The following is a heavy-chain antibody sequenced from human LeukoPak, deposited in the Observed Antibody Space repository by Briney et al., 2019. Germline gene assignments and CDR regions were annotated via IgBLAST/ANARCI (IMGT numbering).Heavy chain of an antibody. J-gene: IGHJ3*02. Sequence: ASVKVSCKVSGYTFTGYYMHWVRQAPGQGLEWMGWINPNSGGTNYAQKFQGRVTMTRDTSISTAYMELSRLRSDDTAVYYCARGSEYYYDSSGYYAAFDIWGQGTMVTVSS. D-gene: IGHD3-22*01. CDR1: GYTFTGYY. CDR3: ARGSEYYYDSSGYYAAFDI. CDR2: INPNSGGT. V-gene: IGHV1-2*02.